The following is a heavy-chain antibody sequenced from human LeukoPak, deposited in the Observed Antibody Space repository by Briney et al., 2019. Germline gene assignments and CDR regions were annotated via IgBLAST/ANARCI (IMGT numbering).Heavy chain of an antibody. J-gene: IGHJ4*02. V-gene: IGHV4-38-2*01. CDR2: IYHSGST. Sequence: PSETLSLTCAVSGYSSSSGYYWGWIRQPPGKGLEWIGSIYHSGSTYYNPSLKSRVTISVDTSKNQFSLKLSSVTAADTAVYYCARLRGIAAAGTFDYWGQGTLVTVSS. D-gene: IGHD6-13*01. CDR3: ARLRGIAAAGTFDY. CDR1: GYSSSSGYY.